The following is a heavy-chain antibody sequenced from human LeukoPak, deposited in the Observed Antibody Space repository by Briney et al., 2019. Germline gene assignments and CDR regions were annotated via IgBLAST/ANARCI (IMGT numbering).Heavy chain of an antibody. Sequence: ASVKVSCKASGYTFTSYAMHWVRQAPGQRLEWMGWINAGNGNTKYSQKFQGRVTITRDTSASTAYMELSSLRSEDTAVYYCARDRSGYDCPESWFDPWGQGTLVTVSS. CDR1: GYTFTSYA. CDR3: ARDRSGYDCPESWFDP. CDR2: INAGNGNT. J-gene: IGHJ5*02. V-gene: IGHV1-3*01. D-gene: IGHD3-3*01.